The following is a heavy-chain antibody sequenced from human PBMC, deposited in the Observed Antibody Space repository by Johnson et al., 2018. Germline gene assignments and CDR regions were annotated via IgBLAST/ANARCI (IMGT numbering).Heavy chain of an antibody. J-gene: IGHJ3*02. Sequence: QLVQXGGGXVQPGRSLRLSCAASGFTFSSYGMHWVRQSPGKGLQGVAVLSSDGSNKYYADSGKVRVTISRDNSKNTLYLQMNSLSAEDTAVYYCAKLAVAGVGPAFDIWGQGTMVTVSS. V-gene: IGHV3-30*18. D-gene: IGHD6-19*01. CDR3: AKLAVAGVGPAFDI. CDR2: LSSDGSNK. CDR1: GFTFSSYG.